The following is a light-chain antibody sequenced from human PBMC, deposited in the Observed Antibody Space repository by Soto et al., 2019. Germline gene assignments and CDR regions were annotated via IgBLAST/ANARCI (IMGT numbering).Light chain of an antibody. CDR2: KAS. CDR1: QSIGSW. Sequence: DIQMTQSPTTLSASVGDRVTITCRASQSIGSWLAWYQQKPGKAPNLLIYKASTLESGVPSRFSGSGSGTEFILTISSLQPDDFASYYCQQYGIYSPWTFGQGTKVEIK. CDR3: QQYGIYSPWT. V-gene: IGKV1-5*03. J-gene: IGKJ1*01.